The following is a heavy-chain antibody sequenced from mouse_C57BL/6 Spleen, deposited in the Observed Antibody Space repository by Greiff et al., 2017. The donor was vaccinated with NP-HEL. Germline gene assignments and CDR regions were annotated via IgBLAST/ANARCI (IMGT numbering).Heavy chain of an antibody. D-gene: IGHD1-1*01. CDR1: GYAFSSSW. V-gene: IGHV1-82*01. J-gene: IGHJ2*01. CDR3: ASYGSSLGY. Sequence: QVQLQQSGPELVKPGASVKISCKASGYAFSSSWMNWVKQRPGTGLEWIGRIYPGDGDTNYNGKFKGKATLTADKSSSTAYMQLSSLTSEDSAVYFCASYGSSLGYWGQGTTLTVSS. CDR2: IYPGDGDT.